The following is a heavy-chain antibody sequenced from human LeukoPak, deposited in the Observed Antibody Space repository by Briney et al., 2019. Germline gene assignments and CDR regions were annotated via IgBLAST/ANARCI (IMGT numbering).Heavy chain of an antibody. Sequence: GGSLRLSCTASGFTFNDYWMTWVRQTPGKGLEWLANINEDGSAKNYVDSVKGRFTISRDNAVNSLYLQMNSLRAEDTAMYYCARHTNDAFDIWGQGTMVTVSS. CDR3: ARHTNDAFDI. CDR1: GFTFNDYW. J-gene: IGHJ3*02. CDR2: INEDGSAK. V-gene: IGHV3-7*01.